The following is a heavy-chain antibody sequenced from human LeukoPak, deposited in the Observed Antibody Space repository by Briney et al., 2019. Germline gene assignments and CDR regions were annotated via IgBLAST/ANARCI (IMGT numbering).Heavy chain of an antibody. V-gene: IGHV4-34*01. CDR1: GGSFSGYY. Sequence: SETLSLTCAVYGGSFSGYYWSWIRQPPGKGLEWIGEINHSGSTNYNPSLKSRVTISVDTSKNQFSLKLSSVTAADTAMYYCARLDDYGDYFYYWGQGTLVTVSS. CDR2: INHSGST. D-gene: IGHD4-17*01. CDR3: ARLDDYGDYFYY. J-gene: IGHJ4*02.